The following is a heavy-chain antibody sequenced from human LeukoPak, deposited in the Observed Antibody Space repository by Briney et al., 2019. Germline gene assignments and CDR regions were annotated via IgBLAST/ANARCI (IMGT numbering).Heavy chain of an antibody. CDR1: GGSISSSSYY. J-gene: IGHJ4*02. CDR3: ARKGPSVAATEY. V-gene: IGHV4-39*01. D-gene: IGHD6-19*01. Sequence: PSETLSLTCTVSGGSISSSSYYWGWIRQPPGKGLEWIGSIYYSGSTYYNPSLKSRVTISVDTSKNQFSLKLSSVTAADTAVYYCARKGPSVAATEYWGQGTLVTSPQ. CDR2: IYYSGST.